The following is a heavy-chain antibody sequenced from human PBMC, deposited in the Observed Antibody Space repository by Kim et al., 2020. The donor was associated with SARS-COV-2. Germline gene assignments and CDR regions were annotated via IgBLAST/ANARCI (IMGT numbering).Heavy chain of an antibody. V-gene: IGHV5-51*01. D-gene: IGHD3-10*01. CDR2: IYSGDSDT. Sequence: GESLKISCKGSGYNFSKNWIAWVRQMPGKGLEWMGIIYSGDSDTRYSPSFQGQVIISVDKAISTAYLQWSSLKASDTAIYYCARRLSGAAWDYFDYWGRGTLVTVSS. CDR3: ARRLSGAAWDYFDY. CDR1: GYNFSKNW. J-gene: IGHJ4*02.